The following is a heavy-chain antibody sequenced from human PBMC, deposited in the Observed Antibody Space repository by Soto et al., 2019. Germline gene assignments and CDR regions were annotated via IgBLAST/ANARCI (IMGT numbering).Heavy chain of an antibody. Sequence: SETLSLTCAVSGGSISSGGYSWSWIRQPPGKGLEWIGYIYHSGSTYYNPSLKSRVTISVDRSKNQFSLKLSSVTAADTAVYYCARNYYDSSGYRRAFWFDPWGQGTLVTVSS. J-gene: IGHJ5*02. D-gene: IGHD3-22*01. V-gene: IGHV4-30-2*01. CDR2: IYHSGST. CDR3: ARNYYDSSGYRRAFWFDP. CDR1: GGSISSGGYS.